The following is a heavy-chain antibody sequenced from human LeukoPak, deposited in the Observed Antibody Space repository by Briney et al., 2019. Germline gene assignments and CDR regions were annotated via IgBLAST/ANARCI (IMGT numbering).Heavy chain of an antibody. CDR3: AKDVGEDFWSGYYYYYYYMDV. Sequence: GGSLRLSCAASGFTFSSYGMHWVRQAPGKGLEWVAFIRYDGSNKYYADSVRGRFTTSRDNSKNTLYLQMNSLRAEDTAVYYCAKDVGEDFWSGYYYYYYYMDVWGKGTTVTVSS. CDR1: GFTFSSYG. CDR2: IRYDGSNK. D-gene: IGHD3-3*01. J-gene: IGHJ6*03. V-gene: IGHV3-30*02.